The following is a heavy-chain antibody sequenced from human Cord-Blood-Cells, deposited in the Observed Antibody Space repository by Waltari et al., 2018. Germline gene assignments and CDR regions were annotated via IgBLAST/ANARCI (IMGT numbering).Heavy chain of an antibody. CDR2: IYHSGST. J-gene: IGHJ2*01. CDR3: ARWRRYCSSTSCSKNWYFDL. V-gene: IGHV4-4*02. CDR1: GGSISSSNW. Sequence: QVQLQESGPGLVKPSGTLSLTCAVSGGSISSSNWWSWVRQPPGKGLEWIGEIYHSGSTNYNPSHKSRVTISVDKSKNQFSLKLSSVTAADTAVYYCARWRRYCSSTSCSKNWYFDLWGRGTLVTVSS. D-gene: IGHD2-2*01.